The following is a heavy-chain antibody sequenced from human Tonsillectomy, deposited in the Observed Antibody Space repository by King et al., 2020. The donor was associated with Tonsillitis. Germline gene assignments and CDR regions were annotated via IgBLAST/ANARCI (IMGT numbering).Heavy chain of an antibody. CDR1: GDSISSSTYY. Sequence: LQLQESGPGLVKPSETLSLTCTVSGDSISSSTYYWGWIRQPPGKGLEWIGSVYYSVNTYYNPSLKSRVTISVDTSKNQFSLKLSSVTAADTAVYHCERFNGPAYSDYWGQGTLVTVSS. V-gene: IGHV4-39*01. CDR3: ERFNGPAYSDY. D-gene: IGHD2-8*01. CDR2: VYYSVNT. J-gene: IGHJ4*02.